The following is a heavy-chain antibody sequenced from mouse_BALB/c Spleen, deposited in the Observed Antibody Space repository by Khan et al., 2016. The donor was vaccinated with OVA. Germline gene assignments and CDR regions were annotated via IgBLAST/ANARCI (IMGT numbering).Heavy chain of an antibody. D-gene: IGHD1-1*01. V-gene: IGHV3-2*02. CDR2: ISYSGST. CDR1: GYSITSNYA. Sequence: EVKLEESGPGLVKPSQSLSLTCTVNGYSITSNYAWNWIRQFPGNKLEWMGYISYSGSTNYNPSLKSRLSITRDTSKNQFFLLLHSVTTEDSAKYYGARGNYYGYALDYWGQGTSVTVAS. CDR3: ARGNYYGYALDY. J-gene: IGHJ4*01.